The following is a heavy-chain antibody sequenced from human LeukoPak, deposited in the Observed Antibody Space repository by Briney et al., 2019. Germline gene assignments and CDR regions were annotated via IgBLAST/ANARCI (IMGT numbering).Heavy chain of an antibody. CDR2: IYYSGST. CDR3: ARTVTTVVYDAFDI. CDR1: GGSISSSSYY. D-gene: IGHD4-23*01. Sequence: SETLSLTCTVSGGSISSSSYYWGWIRQPPGKGLEWIGSIYYSGSTYYNPSLKSRVTISVDTSKNQFSLKLSSVTAADTAMYYCARTVTTVVYDAFDIWGQGTMVTVSS. V-gene: IGHV4-39*07. J-gene: IGHJ3*02.